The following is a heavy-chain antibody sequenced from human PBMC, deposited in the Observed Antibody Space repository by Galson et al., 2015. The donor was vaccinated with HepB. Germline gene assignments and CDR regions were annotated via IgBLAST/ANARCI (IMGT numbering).Heavy chain of an antibody. CDR2: ISYDGSNK. D-gene: IGHD4-17*01. CDR1: GFTFSSYG. Sequence: SLRLSCAASGFTFSSYGMHWVRQAPGKGLEWVAVISYDGSNKYYADSVKGRFTISRDNSKNTLYLQMNSLRAEDTAVYYCAATVTQPYYYYYYGMDVWGQGTTVTVSS. V-gene: IGHV3-30*03. J-gene: IGHJ6*02. CDR3: AATVTQPYYYYYYGMDV.